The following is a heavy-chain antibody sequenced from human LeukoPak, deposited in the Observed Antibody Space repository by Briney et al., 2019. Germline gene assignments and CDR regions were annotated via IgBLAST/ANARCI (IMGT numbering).Heavy chain of an antibody. CDR1: GGSISSSNW. CDR2: IYHSGST. Sequence: SETLSLTCAVSGGSISSSNWWSWVRQPPGKGLEWIGEIYHSGSTNYNPSLKSRVTISVDKSKNQFTLKLSSVTAADTAVYYCARASYYYDSSGYYFDYWGQGTLVTVSS. V-gene: IGHV4-4*02. CDR3: ARASYYYDSSGYYFDY. D-gene: IGHD3-22*01. J-gene: IGHJ4*02.